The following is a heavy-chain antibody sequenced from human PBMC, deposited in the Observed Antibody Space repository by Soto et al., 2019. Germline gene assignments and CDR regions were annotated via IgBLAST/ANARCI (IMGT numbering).Heavy chain of an antibody. Sequence: QVQLQESGPGLVKPSGTLSLTCAVSGGSISSSNWWSWVRQPPGKGLEWIGAIYPSGSTKYTPSLKGPVTISVDKSKNQFSLKLSSVTAADTALYYCARDGSTSSFDYWGQGTLVTVSS. CDR1: GGSISSSNW. CDR2: IYPSGST. J-gene: IGHJ4*02. V-gene: IGHV4-4*02. D-gene: IGHD2-2*01. CDR3: ARDGSTSSFDY.